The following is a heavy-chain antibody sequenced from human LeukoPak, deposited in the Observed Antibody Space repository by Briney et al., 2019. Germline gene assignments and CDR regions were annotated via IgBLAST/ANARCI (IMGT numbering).Heavy chain of an antibody. CDR2: INHSGST. V-gene: IGHV4-34*01. CDR3: ASMTPTFDY. Sequence: PSETLSLTCAVSGGSISSGGYYWSWIRQPPGKGLEWIGEINHSGSTNYNPSLKSRVTISVDTSKNQFSLKLSSVTAADTAVYYCASMTPTFDYWGQGTLVTVSS. J-gene: IGHJ4*02. D-gene: IGHD3-16*01. CDR1: GGSISSGGYY.